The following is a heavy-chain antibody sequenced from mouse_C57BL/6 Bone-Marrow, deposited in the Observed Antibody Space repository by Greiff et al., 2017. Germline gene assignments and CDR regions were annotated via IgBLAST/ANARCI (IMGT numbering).Heavy chain of an antibody. J-gene: IGHJ4*01. D-gene: IGHD2-1*01. CDR3: ARRDYYGKGEAMDY. Sequence: QVTLKVSGPGILQSSQTLSLTCSFSGFSLSTSGMGVSWIRQPSGKGLEWLAHIYWDDAKRYNPSLKSRLTISKDTSRNQVFLKITSVDTADTATYYCARRDYYGKGEAMDYWGQGASGSGSS. V-gene: IGHV8-12*01. CDR2: IYWDDAK. CDR1: GFSLSTSGMG.